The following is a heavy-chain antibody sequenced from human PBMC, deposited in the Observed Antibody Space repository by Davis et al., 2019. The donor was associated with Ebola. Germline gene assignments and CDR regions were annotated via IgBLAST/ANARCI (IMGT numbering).Heavy chain of an antibody. V-gene: IGHV3-53*01. D-gene: IGHD6-6*01. CDR3: ASGHPERLLSARPMHH. CDR2: IYSGGAT. Sequence: GESLKISCAASGFTVSTNSMSWVRQAPGKGLEWVSVIYSGGATSYADSVRGRFTISRDNAKNSLSLQMNSLTIEDTAVYYCASGHPERLLSARPMHHWGRGTLVTVSS. CDR1: GFTVSTNS. J-gene: IGHJ5*02.